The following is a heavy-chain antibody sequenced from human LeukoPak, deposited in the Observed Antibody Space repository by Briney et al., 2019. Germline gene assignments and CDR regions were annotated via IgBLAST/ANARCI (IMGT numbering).Heavy chain of an antibody. CDR2: ISSSSSYI. J-gene: IGHJ4*02. V-gene: IGHV3-21*01. Sequence: GGSLRLSCAASGFTFSSYSMNWVRQAPGKGLEWVSSISSSSSYIYYADSVKGRFTISRDNTKNSLYLQMNSLRAEDTAVYYCARDNYYGSGSLDYWGQGTLVTVSS. CDR3: ARDNYYGSGSLDY. CDR1: GFTFSSYS. D-gene: IGHD3-10*01.